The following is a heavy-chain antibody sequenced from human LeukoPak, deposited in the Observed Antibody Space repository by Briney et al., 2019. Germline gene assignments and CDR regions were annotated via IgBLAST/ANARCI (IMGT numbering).Heavy chain of an antibody. CDR3: ARDVVVPAAPPGYYYYMDV. J-gene: IGHJ6*03. CDR1: AGSISSSSYY. Sequence: SETLSLTCTVSAGSISSSSYYWSWIRQPAGKGLEWIGRIYTSGSTNYNPSLKSRVTISVDTSKNQFSLKLSSVTAADTAVYYCARDVVVPAAPPGYYYYMDVWGKGTTVTISS. CDR2: IYTSGST. V-gene: IGHV4-61*02. D-gene: IGHD2-2*01.